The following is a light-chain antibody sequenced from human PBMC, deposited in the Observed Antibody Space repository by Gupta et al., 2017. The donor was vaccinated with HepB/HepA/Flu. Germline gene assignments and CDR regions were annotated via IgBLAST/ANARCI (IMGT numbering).Light chain of an antibody. CDR1: KLGDKY. Sequence: SYELTQPPSVSVSPGQTASITCSGDKLGDKYVSWYQDKPGQSPVVDIFQDSKRPSGIPERFSGSNSATTATLTISGTQAVEDSYDYCQAWNSSAGVFAGGTKLTVL. CDR3: QAWNSSAGV. CDR2: QDS. V-gene: IGLV3-1*01. J-gene: IGLJ2*01.